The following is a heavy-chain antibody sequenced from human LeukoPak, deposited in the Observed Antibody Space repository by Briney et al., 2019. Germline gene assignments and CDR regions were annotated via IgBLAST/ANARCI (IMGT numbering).Heavy chain of an antibody. J-gene: IGHJ4*02. CDR1: GYSFDYFW. D-gene: IGHD4-17*01. Sequence: GESLKISCQGSGYSFDYFWIGWVRQMPGKGLDWMGNINPADSETRYSPSFQGQVTISVDKSIKTAYPQWSGLRASDTAIYYCAAGNGDYVDYWGQGTLVTVSS. CDR3: AAGNGDYVDY. V-gene: IGHV5-51*01. CDR2: INPADSET.